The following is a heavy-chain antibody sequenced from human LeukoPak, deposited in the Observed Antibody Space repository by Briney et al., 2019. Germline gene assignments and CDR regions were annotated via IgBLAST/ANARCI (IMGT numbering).Heavy chain of an antibody. CDR2: IYYSGST. D-gene: IGHD6-13*01. CDR3: ASFIAAAGTWWFDP. V-gene: IGHV4-59*08. J-gene: IGHJ5*02. Sequence: PSETLSLTCTVSGGSISSYYWSWIRQPPGKGLEWIGYIYYSGSTNYNPSLKSRVTISVDTSKNQFSLKLSSVTAADTAVYYCASFIAAAGTWWFDPWGQGTLVTVSS. CDR1: GGSISSYY.